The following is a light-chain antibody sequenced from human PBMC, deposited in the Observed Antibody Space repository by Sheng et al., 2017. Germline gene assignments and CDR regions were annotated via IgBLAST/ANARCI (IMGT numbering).Light chain of an antibody. V-gene: IGKV3-20*01. CDR2: DAS. J-gene: IGKJ4*01. CDR1: QSVSSSY. CDR3: QLYGDSVRLT. Sequence: EIVLTQSPGTLSLSPGESATLSCRASQSVSSSYLAWYQQRPGQPPRLLIYDASSRATGIPDRFSGSVSGTDFTLTISRLEPEDFALYYCQLYGDSVRLTFGGGTRVEI.